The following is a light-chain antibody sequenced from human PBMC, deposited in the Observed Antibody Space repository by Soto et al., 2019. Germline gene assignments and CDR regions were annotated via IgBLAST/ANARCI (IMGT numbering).Light chain of an antibody. Sequence: QSALTQPRSVSGSPGQSVTISCTGTSSDVGGYNYVSWYQQHPGKAPKLMIYDVSKRPSGVPDRFSGSKSGNTASLTISGLQAEDEADYYCGSYAGSYTSLVVFGRGTKLTVL. CDR1: SSDVGGYNY. V-gene: IGLV2-11*01. J-gene: IGLJ2*01. CDR2: DVS. CDR3: GSYAGSYTSLVV.